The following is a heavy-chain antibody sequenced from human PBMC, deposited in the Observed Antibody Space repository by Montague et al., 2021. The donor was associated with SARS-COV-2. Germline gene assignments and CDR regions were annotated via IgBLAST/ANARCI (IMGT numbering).Heavy chain of an antibody. CDR3: ARGRDERGYSFGYYYFDL. J-gene: IGHJ4*02. V-gene: IGHV4-59*02. CDR1: GGSVSPYY. Sequence: SETLSLTCTISGGSVSPYYWSWIRQPPGKGLEWIGYMHYRGSTNYNPSLENRVTMSLDTSENQFSLKLTSVTAAETAVYFCARGRDERGYSFGYYYFDLWGQGTLVTVSS. D-gene: IGHD5-18*01. CDR2: MHYRGST.